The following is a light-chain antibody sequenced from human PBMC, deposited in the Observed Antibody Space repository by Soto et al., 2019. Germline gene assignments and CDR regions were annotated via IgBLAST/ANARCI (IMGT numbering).Light chain of an antibody. V-gene: IGKV1-9*01. J-gene: IGKJ1*01. CDR2: AAS. Sequence: IQLTQSPSSLSASVGDIVTITCRASQGIISYLAFYQQKPGKAPKLLIYAASTLRRGVPSVFSGSESGTDFTLTISGLQREDFATYYCEQLNSYPPEWRFGQGTKV. CDR1: QGIISY. CDR3: EQLNSYPPEWR.